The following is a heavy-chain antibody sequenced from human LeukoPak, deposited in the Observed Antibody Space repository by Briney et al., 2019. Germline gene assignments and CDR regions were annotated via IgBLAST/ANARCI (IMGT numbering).Heavy chain of an antibody. J-gene: IGHJ4*02. CDR1: GYTFTIYY. D-gene: IGHD5-18*01. CDR3: ARGYRYGQPLEVFFDH. CDR2: IHPTTGSA. Sequence: ASVKVSCKTSGYTFTIYYIHWVRQVPGQGLEWMGIIHPTTGSADYAQESQGRVTMTRDTSTSTVYMELSGLRSEDTAIYYCARGYRYGQPLEVFFDHWGQGTLVTVSS. V-gene: IGHV1-46*01.